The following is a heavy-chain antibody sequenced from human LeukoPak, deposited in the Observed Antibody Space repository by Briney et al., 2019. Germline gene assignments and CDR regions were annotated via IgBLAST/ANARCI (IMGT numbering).Heavy chain of an antibody. CDR2: INPNSGGT. J-gene: IGHJ4*02. D-gene: IGHD6-19*01. CDR1: GYTFTGYY. CDR3: ARDSERYSSGLEPLDY. Sequence: ASVKVSCKASGYTFTGYYMHWVRQAPGQGLEWMGRINPNSGGTNYAQKFQGRVTMTRGTSISTAYMELSRLRSDDTAVYYCARDSERYSSGLEPLDYWGQGTLVTVSS. V-gene: IGHV1-2*06.